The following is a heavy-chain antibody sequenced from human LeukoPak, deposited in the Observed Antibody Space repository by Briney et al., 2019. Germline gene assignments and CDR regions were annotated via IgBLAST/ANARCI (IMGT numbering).Heavy chain of an antibody. Sequence: GGSLRLSCAASGFTVSSNYMSWVRQAPGKGLEWVSVIYSGGSTYYADSVKGRFTISRDNAKNTLYLRMNSLRAEDTAIYYCARKPLSGGYGGTIDYWGQGTLVTVSS. CDR1: GFTVSSNY. CDR2: IYSGGST. V-gene: IGHV3-53*01. D-gene: IGHD5-12*01. J-gene: IGHJ4*02. CDR3: ARKPLSGGYGGTIDY.